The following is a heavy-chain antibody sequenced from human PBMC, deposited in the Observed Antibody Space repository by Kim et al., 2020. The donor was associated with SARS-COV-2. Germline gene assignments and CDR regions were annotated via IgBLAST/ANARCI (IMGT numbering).Heavy chain of an antibody. D-gene: IGHD6-6*01. V-gene: IGHV4-39*02. CDR1: GGSVSSSDYY. CDR3: ARLEYSSSSRLFDP. CDR2: IYYTGDT. Sequence: SETLSLTCTVSGGSVSSSDYYWGWIRQPPGKGLEWIGNIYYTGDTYYNSSLTSLKSRVTISLDTSKNHFSLKLSSLTAADTAVYYCARLEYSSSSRLFDPWGQGTLVTVSS. J-gene: IGHJ5*02.